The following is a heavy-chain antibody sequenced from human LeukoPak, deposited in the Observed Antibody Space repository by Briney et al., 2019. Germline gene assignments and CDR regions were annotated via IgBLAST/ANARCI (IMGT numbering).Heavy chain of an antibody. CDR2: FDPEDGET. CDR1: GYTLTELS. D-gene: IGHD4-17*01. CDR3: ATGRPGMTTVIGYYYYGMDV. V-gene: IGHV1-24*01. Sequence: ASVKVSCKVSGYTLTELSMHWVRQAPGKGLEWMGGFDPEDGETIYAQKFQGRVTMTEDTSTDTAYMELSNLRSEDTAVYYCATGRPGMTTVIGYYYYGMDVWGQGTTVTVSS. J-gene: IGHJ6*02.